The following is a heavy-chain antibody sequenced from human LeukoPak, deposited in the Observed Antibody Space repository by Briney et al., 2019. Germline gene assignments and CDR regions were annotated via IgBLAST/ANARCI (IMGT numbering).Heavy chain of an antibody. CDR3: ARDRSQGYYDFWSGYSGDYYFDY. CDR1: GFTFSSYW. D-gene: IGHD3-3*01. J-gene: IGHJ4*02. V-gene: IGHV3-7*01. CDR2: IKQDGSEK. Sequence: GGSLRLSCAASGFTFSSYWMSWVRQAPGKGLEWVANIKQDGSEKYYVDSVKGRFTISRDNAKNSLYLQMNSPRAEDTAVYYCARDRSQGYYDFWSGYSGDYYFDYWGQGTLVTVSS.